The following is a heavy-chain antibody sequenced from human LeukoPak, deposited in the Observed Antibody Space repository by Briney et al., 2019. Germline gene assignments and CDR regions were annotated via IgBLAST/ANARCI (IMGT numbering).Heavy chain of an antibody. CDR3: TKDLMTGFSSGWYLAY. J-gene: IGHJ4*02. CDR2: TGGSDDNT. D-gene: IGHD6-19*01. V-gene: IGHV3-23*01. Sequence: GGSLRLSCEGSGFSFDGYAMSWVRQAPGKGLEWVAVTGGSDDNTHYADSVKGRFSISRDTSENRLFLQMNSLRPDDSALYYCTKDLMTGFSSGWYLAYWGQGTLVTVSS. CDR1: GFSFDGYA.